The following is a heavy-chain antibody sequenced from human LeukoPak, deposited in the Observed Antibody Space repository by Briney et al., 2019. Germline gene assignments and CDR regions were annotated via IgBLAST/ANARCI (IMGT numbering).Heavy chain of an antibody. V-gene: IGHV3-73*01. CDR3: TRAYGDYGGFIRN. D-gene: IGHD4-17*01. CDR1: GFTFSGSA. CDR2: IRSKANSYAT. Sequence: PGGSLRLSCAASGFTFSGSAMHWVRQASGKGLEWVGRIRSKANSYATAYAASVRGRFTISRDDSKNTAYLQMNSLIPDDTAVYYCTRAYGDYGGFIRNWGQGTLVTVSS. J-gene: IGHJ1*01.